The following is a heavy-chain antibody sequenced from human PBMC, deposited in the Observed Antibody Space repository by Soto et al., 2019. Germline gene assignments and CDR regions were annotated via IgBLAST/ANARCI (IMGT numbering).Heavy chain of an antibody. CDR1: DGSISSGHW. Sequence: QVQLQESGPGLVKPSGTLSLTCVVSDGSISSGHWWSWVRQPPGEGLEWIVEIIQTGSTNYNPSLRSRVTMSMDKPNNQVSLILTSIPAADTAVYYCGRNGAYNLDNWGQGTLVTVSS. CDR3: GRNGAYNLDN. CDR2: IIQTGST. D-gene: IGHD1-20*01. J-gene: IGHJ4*02. V-gene: IGHV4-4*02.